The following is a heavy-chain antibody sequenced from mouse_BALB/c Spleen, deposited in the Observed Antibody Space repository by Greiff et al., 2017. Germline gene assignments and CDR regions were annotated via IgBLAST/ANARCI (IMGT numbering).Heavy chain of an antibody. V-gene: IGHV5-15*02. CDR1: GFTFSDYG. J-gene: IGHJ4*01. CDR2: ISNLAYSI. Sequence: ESGRGLVQPGGSRKLSCAAPGFTFSDYGMAWVRQAPGKGPEWVAFISNLAYSIYYADTVTGRFTISRENAKNTLYLEMSSLRSEDTAMYYCARDDGYYDAMDYWGQGTSVTVSS. D-gene: IGHD2-3*01. CDR3: ARDDGYYDAMDY.